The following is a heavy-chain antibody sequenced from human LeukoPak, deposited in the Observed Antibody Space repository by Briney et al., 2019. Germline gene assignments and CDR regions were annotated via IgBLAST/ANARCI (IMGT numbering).Heavy chain of an antibody. D-gene: IGHD3-22*01. J-gene: IGHJ3*02. V-gene: IGHV4-38-2*02. CDR1: GYSISSGYY. CDR2: ISSSGST. CDR3: ARGPYSYDSSGAFDI. Sequence: PSETLSLTCTVSGYSISSGYYWSWIRQPAGKGLEWIGRISSSGSTNYNPSLKSRVTISVDTSKNQFSLRLSSVTAADTAVYFCARGPYSYDSSGAFDIWGQGTMVTVSS.